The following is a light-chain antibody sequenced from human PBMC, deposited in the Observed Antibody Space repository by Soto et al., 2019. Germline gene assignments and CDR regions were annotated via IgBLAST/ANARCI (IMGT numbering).Light chain of an antibody. J-gene: IGKJ5*01. CDR2: GAS. CDR3: QQYNKWPAEIT. CDR1: QSVRTK. V-gene: IGKV3D-15*01. Sequence: ETVMTQSPAILSVSPGERATLSCRASQSVRTKLAWYQQKPGQAPRLLIYGASSRATGIPARFSGSGSGTEFTLTISSLQSEDSGVYYCQQYNKWPAEITFGQGTRLEIK.